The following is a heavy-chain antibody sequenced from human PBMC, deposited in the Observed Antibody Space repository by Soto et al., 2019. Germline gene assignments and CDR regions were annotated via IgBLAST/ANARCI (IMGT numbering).Heavy chain of an antibody. J-gene: IGHJ6*03. Sequence: EAQLVESGGGLVQPGGSLRLSCAASGFTFSNYEMHWVRQAPGKGLEYVSGISNNGAHTDYAKSVKGRFTISRDNSENTLDLQMGRLRDEDIALYYCARRGYGSRWPNVYMDVWGKGTTVTVSS. D-gene: IGHD6-13*01. CDR1: GFTFSNYE. V-gene: IGHV3-64*01. CDR3: ARRGYGSRWPNVYMDV. CDR2: ISNNGAHT.